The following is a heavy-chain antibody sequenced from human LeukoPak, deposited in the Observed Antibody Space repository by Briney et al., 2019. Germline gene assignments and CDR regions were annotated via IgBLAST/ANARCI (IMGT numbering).Heavy chain of an antibody. V-gene: IGHV1-69*13. CDR3: ARAIAAAARVWFDP. D-gene: IGHD6-13*01. Sequence: ASVKVSCKASGGTFSSYAISWVRQAPGQGLEWMGGIIPIFGTANYAQKFQGRVTITADESTSTAYMELSSLRSEDTAVYYCARAIAAAARVWFDPWGQGTLVTVSS. CDR1: GGTFSSYA. CDR2: IIPIFGTA. J-gene: IGHJ5*02.